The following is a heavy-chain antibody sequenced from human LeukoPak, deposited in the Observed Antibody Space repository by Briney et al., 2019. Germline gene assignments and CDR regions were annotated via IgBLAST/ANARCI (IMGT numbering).Heavy chain of an antibody. D-gene: IGHD3-3*01. CDR3: ARECYDFWGGYYTGYYYYMDV. V-gene: IGHV3-33*01. CDR2: IWYDGSNK. J-gene: IGHJ6*03. CDR1: GFTSSSYG. Sequence: GGSLRLSCAASGFTSSSYGMHWVRQAPGKGLEWVAVIWYDGSNKYYADSVKGRFTISRDNSKNTLYLQMNSLRAEDTAVYYCARECYDFWGGYYTGYYYYMDVWGKGTTVTVSS.